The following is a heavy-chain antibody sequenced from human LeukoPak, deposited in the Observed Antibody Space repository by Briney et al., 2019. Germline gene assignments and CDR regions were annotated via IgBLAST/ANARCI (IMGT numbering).Heavy chain of an antibody. D-gene: IGHD4-17*01. J-gene: IGHJ3*02. V-gene: IGHV3-23*01. CDR3: AKPRRAVTIYSDAFDI. CDR1: GFTFSTYA. Sequence: GGSLRLSCAASGFTFSTYAMTWVRQAPGKWLEWVSTITGGGGVTYYADSVKGRFTISRDDSKNTLYLHMNSLRVEDTAVFYCAKPRRAVTIYSDAFDIWGQGTVVTVSS. CDR2: ITGGGGVT.